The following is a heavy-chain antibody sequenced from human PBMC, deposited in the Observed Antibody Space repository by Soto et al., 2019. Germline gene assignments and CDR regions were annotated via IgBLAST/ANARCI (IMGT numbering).Heavy chain of an antibody. Sequence: QVQLVQSGAEVKKPGSSVKVSCKASGGTFSSYAISWVRQAPGQGLEWMGGIIPISGTANYAQKFQGRVTITADESTTTAYMELSRRRSEDTAVYYCARSQGSSTSLEIYYYYYYGMDVWGQGTMVTVSS. CDR1: GGTFSSYA. CDR3: ARSQGSSTSLEIYYYYYYGMDV. J-gene: IGHJ6*02. V-gene: IGHV1-69*01. D-gene: IGHD2-2*01. CDR2: IIPISGTA.